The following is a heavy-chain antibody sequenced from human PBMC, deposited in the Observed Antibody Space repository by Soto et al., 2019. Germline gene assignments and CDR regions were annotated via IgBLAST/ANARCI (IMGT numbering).Heavy chain of an antibody. CDR3: AKEAGSVTFDF. CDR1: GFTFSRYG. CDR2: ISFDGSKK. Sequence: QVQLVESGGGVVQPGRSLRLSCAASGFTFSRYGMHWVRQAPGKGLEWVAVISFDGSKKYYAESVTGRFTISRDNSKNTLYLQVNSLRAEDTAVYYCAKEAGSVTFDFWGQGTLGTVSS. V-gene: IGHV3-30*18. J-gene: IGHJ4*02. D-gene: IGHD4-4*01.